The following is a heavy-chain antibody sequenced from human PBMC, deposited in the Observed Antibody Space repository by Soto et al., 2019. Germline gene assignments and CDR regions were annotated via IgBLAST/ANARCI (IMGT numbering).Heavy chain of an antibody. CDR1: VFTLISYR. D-gene: IGHD6-6*01. J-gene: IGHJ6*02. V-gene: IGHV3-21*01. Sequence: GWSLRLSCVSSVFTLISYRMTWVRQGPGKGLEWVSSISSRSDYIHYTDSVKGRFTISRDNAKNLLYLQMNSLRAEDAAVYYCAREKEDEGSSSLRVYYGVDVWGQGTTVTVPS. CDR3: AREKEDEGSSSLRVYYGVDV. CDR2: ISSRSDYI.